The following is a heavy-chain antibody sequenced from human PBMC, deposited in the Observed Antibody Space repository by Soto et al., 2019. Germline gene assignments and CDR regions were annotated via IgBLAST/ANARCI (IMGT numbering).Heavy chain of an antibody. Sequence: SGGSLRLSCAASGFAFSSHPMSWVRQAPEKGLEWVSGISDSGGITYNADSVKGRFTISRDNSKNTLYLQMNSLRAEDTAVYYCARRAIGSSRAFDIWGQGTMVT. CDR3: ARRAIGSSRAFDI. CDR2: ISDSGGIT. V-gene: IGHV3-23*01. J-gene: IGHJ3*02. D-gene: IGHD6-6*01. CDR1: GFAFSSHP.